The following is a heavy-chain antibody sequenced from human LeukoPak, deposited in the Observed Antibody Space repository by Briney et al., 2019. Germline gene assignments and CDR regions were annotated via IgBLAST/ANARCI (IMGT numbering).Heavy chain of an antibody. D-gene: IGHD3-22*01. Sequence: SVKVSCKASGGTFSSYAISWVRQAPGQGLEWMGRIIPILGIANYAQKFQGRVTITADKSTSTAYMELSSLRSEDTAVYYCARVYSDSSGYHLWGQGTLVTVAS. V-gene: IGHV1-69*04. CDR2: IIPILGIA. J-gene: IGHJ4*02. CDR1: GGTFSSYA. CDR3: ARVYSDSSGYHL.